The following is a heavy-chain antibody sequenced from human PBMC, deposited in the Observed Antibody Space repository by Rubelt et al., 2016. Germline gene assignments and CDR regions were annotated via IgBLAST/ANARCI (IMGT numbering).Heavy chain of an antibody. CDR1: GFTFSGYY. Sequence: VQLVESGGGLVQPGGSLRLSCVASGFTFSGYYMSWIRQAPGKGLEWVSYISSDNSYTNYADSVKGRFTISRDNTKNSLYLRMNSLRAEDTAVYYCAKSWWQQFEAHWGQGTLVTVSS. J-gene: IGHJ4*02. CDR3: AKSWWQQFEAH. D-gene: IGHD2-15*01. CDR2: ISSDNSYT. V-gene: IGHV3-11*06.